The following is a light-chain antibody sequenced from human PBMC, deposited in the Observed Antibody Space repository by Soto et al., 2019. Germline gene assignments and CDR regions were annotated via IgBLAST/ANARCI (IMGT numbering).Light chain of an antibody. CDR1: QSVSDN. CDR2: GAS. CDR3: PQYQDWPRA. J-gene: IGKJ4*01. V-gene: IGKV3D-15*01. Sequence: EIVLTQSPATLSVSPGERVTLSCRASQSVSDNLAWYQQKPGQAPRLLIYGASIRATDIPARFSGSGSGTEFSLTICSLQAEDFAVYNVPQYQDWPRAFAGGTQLDIK.